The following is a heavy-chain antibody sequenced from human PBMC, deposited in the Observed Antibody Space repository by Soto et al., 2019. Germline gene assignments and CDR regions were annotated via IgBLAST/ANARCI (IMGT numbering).Heavy chain of an antibody. Sequence: SETLSLTCNVSGDSMSSPPYYWGWMRQPPGKGLEGIGTVYYSGATYYNPSLRGRLTVYADTSKNYFSLRLTSVTAADTAVYYCARRDDWFDPWGQGILVTVSS. V-gene: IGHV4-39*02. CDR1: GDSMSSPPYY. CDR2: VYYSGAT. J-gene: IGHJ5*02. D-gene: IGHD2-21*01. CDR3: ARRDDWFDP.